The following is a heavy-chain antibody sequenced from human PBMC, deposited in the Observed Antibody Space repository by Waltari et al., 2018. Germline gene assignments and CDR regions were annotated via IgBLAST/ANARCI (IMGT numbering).Heavy chain of an antibody. J-gene: IGHJ4*02. V-gene: IGHV4-39*01. CDR2: IYYSGTT. CDR1: GDSLSGSRTY. CDR3: ARQLRFVDWIPRYFDS. Sequence: QLELQESGPRLVKPSETLSLTSNVSGDSLSGSRTYRSWLRQPPGKNLKWIGSIYYSGTTYYNPSLKGRFAISVDTSRYQFSLNVNSVTAADTGIYYCARQLRFVDWIPRYFDSWGRGTLATVSS. D-gene: IGHD3-3*01.